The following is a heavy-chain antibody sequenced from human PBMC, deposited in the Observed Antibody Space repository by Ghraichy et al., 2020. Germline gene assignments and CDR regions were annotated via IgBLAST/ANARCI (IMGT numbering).Heavy chain of an antibody. Sequence: GGSLRLSCAASGFTFSSYWMSWVRQAPGKGLEWVANIKQDGSEKYYVDSVKGRFTISRDNAKNSLYLQMNSLRAEDTAVYYCARDLKTAMVTADYWGQGTLVTVSS. CDR2: IKQDGSEK. V-gene: IGHV3-7*01. J-gene: IGHJ4*02. D-gene: IGHD5-18*01. CDR1: GFTFSSYW. CDR3: ARDLKTAMVTADY.